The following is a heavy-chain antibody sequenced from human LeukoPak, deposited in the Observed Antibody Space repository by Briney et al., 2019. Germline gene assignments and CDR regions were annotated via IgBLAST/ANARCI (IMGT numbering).Heavy chain of an antibody. J-gene: IGHJ4*02. CDR2: IYSSGST. Sequence: PSETLSLTCTVSGGSINNYYWSWIRQPAGKGLEWIGRIYSSGSTNYNPSLKSRVTMSVDTSKNQFSLKLSSVTAADTAVYYCARDGLTIWPFDYWGQGTLVTVSS. CDR3: ARDGLTIWPFDY. V-gene: IGHV4-4*07. CDR1: GGSINNYY. D-gene: IGHD1-20*01.